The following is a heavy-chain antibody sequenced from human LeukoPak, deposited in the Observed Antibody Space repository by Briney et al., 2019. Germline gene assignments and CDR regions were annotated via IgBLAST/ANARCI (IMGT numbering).Heavy chain of an antibody. CDR1: GYTFTGYY. J-gene: IGHJ4*02. D-gene: IGHD3-22*01. CDR3: ARDLNYYDSSGYWDS. CDR2: INPNSGGT. V-gene: IGHV1-2*02. Sequence: ASVKVSCKASGYTFTGYYMHWVRQAPGQGLECMGWINPNSGGTNYAQKFQGRVTMTRDTSISTAYMELSRLRSDDTAVYYCARDLNYYDSSGYWDSWGQGTLVTVSS.